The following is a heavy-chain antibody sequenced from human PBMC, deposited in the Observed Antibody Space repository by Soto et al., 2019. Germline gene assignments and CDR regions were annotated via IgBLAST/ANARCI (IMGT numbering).Heavy chain of an antibody. Sequence: ASVKVSCKASGYTFTRYIMHWVRRAPGQGLEWMGWINAGNGNTKYSQKFQGRVTIARDTSASTAYMELSSLTSEDTAVYYCARPRDCNYRWYDFWGQGTLVTVSS. D-gene: IGHD1-7*01. CDR2: INAGNGNT. V-gene: IGHV1-3*01. J-gene: IGHJ5*01. CDR1: GYTFTRYI. CDR3: ARPRDCNYRWYDF.